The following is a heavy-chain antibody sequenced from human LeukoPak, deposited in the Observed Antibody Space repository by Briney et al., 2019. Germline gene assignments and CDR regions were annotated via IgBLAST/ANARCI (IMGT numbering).Heavy chain of an antibody. J-gene: IGHJ5*02. CDR3: AKARGRWLQFRSWFDP. CDR2: ITWNSDNL. V-gene: IGHV3-9*01. Sequence: PGRSLRLSCAASGFTFNDYAMHWVRLAPGKGLEWVSGITWNSDNLDYADSVKGRFTISRDNAKNSLYLQMNSLRAEDTALYYCAKARGRWLQFRSWFDPWGQGTLVTVSS. D-gene: IGHD5-24*01. CDR1: GFTFNDYA.